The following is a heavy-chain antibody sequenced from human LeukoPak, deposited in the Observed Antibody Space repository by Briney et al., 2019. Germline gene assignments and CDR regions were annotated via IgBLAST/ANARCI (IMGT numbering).Heavy chain of an antibody. V-gene: IGHV3-15*01. CDR2: IKSKSDGGTT. Sequence: GGSLRLSCAASGFTFSNAWMSWVRQAPGKGLESVGRIKSKSDGGTTDYAAPVKGRFTISRDDSKKTLYLQMNSLTTEDTAVYYCATAPKWELPPGDYWGQGTLVTVSS. D-gene: IGHD1-26*01. CDR3: ATAPKWELPPGDY. CDR1: GFTFSNAW. J-gene: IGHJ4*02.